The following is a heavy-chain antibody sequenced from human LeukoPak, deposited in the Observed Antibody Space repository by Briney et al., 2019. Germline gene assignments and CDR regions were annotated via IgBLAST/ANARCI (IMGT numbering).Heavy chain of an antibody. V-gene: IGHV1-69*05. D-gene: IGHD2-21*02. CDR1: GGTFSSYA. Sequence: GASLKLSCKASGGTFSSYAISWVRQAPGQGLEWMGGIIPIFGTANYAQKFQGRVTITTDESTSTAYMELSSLRSEDTAVYYCARGRHCGGDCYPGYFDLWGRGTLVTVSS. CDR2: IIPIFGTA. CDR3: ARGRHCGGDCYPGYFDL. J-gene: IGHJ2*01.